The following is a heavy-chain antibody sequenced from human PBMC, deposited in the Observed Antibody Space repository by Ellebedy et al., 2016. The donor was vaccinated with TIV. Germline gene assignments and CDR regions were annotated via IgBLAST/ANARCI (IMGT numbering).Heavy chain of an antibody. CDR3: ARLRLWFGESFCAFDI. J-gene: IGHJ3*02. D-gene: IGHD3-10*01. CDR1: GGSINDYY. Sequence: SETLSLTCTVSGGSINDYYWSWIRQSPGKGLESIGYIYYSGSTNYNPYLQRRVTISVDKSKNQFSLKLSSVTAADTAIYYCARLRLWFGESFCAFDIWGQGTMVTVSS. V-gene: IGHV4-59*08. CDR2: IYYSGST.